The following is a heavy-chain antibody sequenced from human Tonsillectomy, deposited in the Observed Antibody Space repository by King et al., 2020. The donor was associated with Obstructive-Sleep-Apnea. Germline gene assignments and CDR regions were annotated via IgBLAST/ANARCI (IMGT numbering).Heavy chain of an antibody. CDR2: IYSSGST. Sequence: QVQLQESGPGLVKPSETLSLTCTVSGGSISSYYCSWIRQPAGRGLEWIWRIYSSGSTNYNPSLKRRLTMSVDTSKNQFSLKLSSVTAADTAVYYCARVFGELYFDYWGQGTLVTVSS. CDR3: ARVFGELYFDY. V-gene: IGHV4-4*07. CDR1: GGSISSYY. J-gene: IGHJ4*02. D-gene: IGHD3-10*02.